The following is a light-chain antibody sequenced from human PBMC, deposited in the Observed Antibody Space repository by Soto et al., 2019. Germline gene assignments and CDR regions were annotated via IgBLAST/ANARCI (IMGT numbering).Light chain of an antibody. CDR1: QTVRNNY. Sequence: EFVLTQSPGTLSLSPGERATLSCRASQTVRNNYLAWYQQKPGQAPRLLIYDASNRATGIPARFSGSGSGTDFTLTISSLEPEDFAVYSCQQRSNWPPVFGGGTKVEIK. J-gene: IGKJ4*01. V-gene: IGKV3-11*01. CDR3: QQRSNWPPV. CDR2: DAS.